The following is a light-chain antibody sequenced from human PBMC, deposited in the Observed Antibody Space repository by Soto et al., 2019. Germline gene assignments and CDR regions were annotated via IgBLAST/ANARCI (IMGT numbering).Light chain of an antibody. CDR2: EVT. Sequence: QSVLTQPPSVSGAPGQRLTISCTGTSSDVGAYNYVSWYQHHPGKVPKLLIYEVTNRPSGVSDRFSGSKSGNTASLTISGLQAEDEADYYCSSKRDSSTLFVFGTGTKVTVL. CDR3: SSKRDSSTLFV. V-gene: IGLV2-14*01. CDR1: SSDVGAYNY. J-gene: IGLJ1*01.